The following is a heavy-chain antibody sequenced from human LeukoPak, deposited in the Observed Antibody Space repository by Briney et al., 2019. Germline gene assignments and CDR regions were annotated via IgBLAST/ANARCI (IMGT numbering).Heavy chain of an antibody. D-gene: IGHD6-19*01. V-gene: IGHV3-53*01. CDR3: ARGAGSGWPLDK. CDR1: GFTFSNFA. CDR2: MFSGGTT. J-gene: IGHJ4*02. Sequence: PGGSLRLSCAASGFTFSNFAMTWVRQAPGKGLQSVSIMFSGGTTDYADSVRGRFSISRDSSQNTVSLQMNSLRVEDTAVYYCARGAGSGWPLDKWGQGTLVTVSS.